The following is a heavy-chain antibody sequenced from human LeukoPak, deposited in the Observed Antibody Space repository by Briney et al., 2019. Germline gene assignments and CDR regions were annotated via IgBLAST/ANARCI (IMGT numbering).Heavy chain of an antibody. Sequence: PGGSLRLSCAASGLTFSTYGMSWVRQAPGKGLEWVANIKQDGSEKYYVDSVEGRFTISRDNAKSSLYLQMNSLRAEDTAVYYCARDSLINWGPGYYYYGMDVWGQGTTVTVSS. CDR3: ARDSLINWGPGYYYYGMDV. J-gene: IGHJ6*02. CDR2: IKQDGSEK. V-gene: IGHV3-7*01. CDR1: GLTFSTYG. D-gene: IGHD7-27*01.